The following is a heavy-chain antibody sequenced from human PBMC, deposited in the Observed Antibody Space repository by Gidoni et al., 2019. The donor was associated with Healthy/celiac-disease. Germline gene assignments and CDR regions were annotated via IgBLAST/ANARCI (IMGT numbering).Heavy chain of an antibody. J-gene: IGHJ5*02. D-gene: IGHD2-15*01. CDR1: GGSFSGYY. CDR3: ARVPSRRYCSGGSCYSGFWFDP. CDR2: INHSGST. V-gene: IGHV4-34*01. Sequence: QVQLQQWGAGLLTPSETLSLTCAVYGGSFSGYYWSWIRQPPGKGLEWIGEINHSGSTNYNPSLKSRVTISVDTSKNQFSLKLSSVTAADTAVYYCARVPSRRYCSGGSCYSGFWFDPWGQGTLVTVSS.